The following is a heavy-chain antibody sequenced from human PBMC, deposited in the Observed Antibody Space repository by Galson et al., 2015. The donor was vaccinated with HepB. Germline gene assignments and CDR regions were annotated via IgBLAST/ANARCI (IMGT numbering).Heavy chain of an antibody. D-gene: IGHD3-9*01. CDR3: ARLTYWYFDL. CDR2: ISSSSSYT. V-gene: IGHV3-11*03. Sequence: SLRLSCAASGFTFSDYYMSWVRQAPGKGLEWVSYISSSSSYTNYADSVKGRFTISRDNAKNSLYLQMNSLRAEDTAVYYCARLTYWYFDLWGRGTLVTVSS. J-gene: IGHJ2*01. CDR1: GFTFSDYY.